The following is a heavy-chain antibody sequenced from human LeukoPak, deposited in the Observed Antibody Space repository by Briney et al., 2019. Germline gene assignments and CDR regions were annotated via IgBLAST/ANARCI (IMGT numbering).Heavy chain of an antibody. D-gene: IGHD5-18*01. CDR1: GYSISSGYY. CDR3: ARGYSYGHPYFDY. V-gene: IGHV4-61*05. CDR2: IYYSGST. Sequence: SETLSLTCTVSGYSISSGYYWGWIRQPPGKGLEWIGYIYYSGSTNYNPSLKSRVTMSVDTSKNQFSLKLSSVTAADTAVYYCARGYSYGHPYFDYWGQGTLVTVSS. J-gene: IGHJ4*02.